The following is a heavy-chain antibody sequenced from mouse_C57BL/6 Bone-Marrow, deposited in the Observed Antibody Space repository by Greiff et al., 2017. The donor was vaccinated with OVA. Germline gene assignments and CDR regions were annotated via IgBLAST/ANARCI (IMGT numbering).Heavy chain of an antibody. CDR3: ARDYYGSYYFDY. D-gene: IGHD1-1*01. CDR1: GFTFSDYG. CDR2: ISSGSSTI. Sequence: EVQVVESGGGLVKPGGSLKLSCAASGFTFSDYGMHWVRQAPEKGLEWVAYISSGSSTIYYADTVKGRFTISRDNAKNTLYLQMTSLRSEDTAMYYCARDYYGSYYFDYWGQGTTLTVSS. J-gene: IGHJ2*01. V-gene: IGHV5-17*01.